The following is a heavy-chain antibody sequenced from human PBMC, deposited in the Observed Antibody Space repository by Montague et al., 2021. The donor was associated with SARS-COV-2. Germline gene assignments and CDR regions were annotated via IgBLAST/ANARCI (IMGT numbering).Heavy chain of an antibody. Sequence: SETLSLTCSVSGGSISTYYWSWIRQPPGKGLEWIGYINYSGSTTYYPSLKSRVTISVDTSKNQFSLKLSSVTAADTAVYYCARADITMFRGVNRWAFDIWGQGTMGTVSS. CDR1: GGSISTYY. J-gene: IGHJ3*02. CDR3: ARADITMFRGVNRWAFDI. CDR2: INYSGST. V-gene: IGHV4-59*01. D-gene: IGHD3-10*01.